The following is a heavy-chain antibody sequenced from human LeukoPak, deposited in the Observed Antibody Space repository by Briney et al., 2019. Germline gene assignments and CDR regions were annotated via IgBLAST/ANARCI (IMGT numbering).Heavy chain of an antibody. CDR3: AREQLGNRRFTYLDS. D-gene: IGHD7-27*01. CDR2: IYNGVNT. Sequence: PSETLSLTCTVSGASVSSASYWSWIRQPPGKGVEWIAHIYNGVNTNYNPSLKSRVTISVDTSKNQFSLRLNSVTAADTAVYYCAREQLGNRRFTYLDSWGQGTLVTVSS. CDR1: GASVSSASY. V-gene: IGHV4-61*01. J-gene: IGHJ4*02.